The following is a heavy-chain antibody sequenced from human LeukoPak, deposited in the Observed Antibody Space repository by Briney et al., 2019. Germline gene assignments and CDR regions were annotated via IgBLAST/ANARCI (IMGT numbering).Heavy chain of an antibody. J-gene: IGHJ4*02. V-gene: IGHV4-59*11. CDR2: IYYSGST. CDR3: AGGSGSYDY. CDR1: GGSISIHY. Sequence: SETLSLTCTVSGGSISIHYWSWIRQPPGKGLEWIGYIYYSGSTNYNPSLKSRVTISVDTSKNQFSLKLSSVTAADTAVYYCAGGSGSYDYWGQGTLVTVSS. D-gene: IGHD3-10*01.